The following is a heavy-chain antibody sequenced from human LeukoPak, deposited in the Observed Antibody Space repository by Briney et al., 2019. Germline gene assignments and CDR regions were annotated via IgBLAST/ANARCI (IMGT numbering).Heavy chain of an antibody. V-gene: IGHV4-4*07. CDR2: IYTSGST. Sequence: SETLSLTCTVSGGSISSYYWSWIRQPAGKGLEWIGRIYTSGSTNYNPSLKSRVTMSVDTSKNQFSLKLSSVTAADTAVYYCARVPVVPAAGGYYYYYYYMDVWGKGTTVTVSS. CDR3: ARVPVVPAAGGYYYYYYYMDV. D-gene: IGHD2-2*01. CDR1: GGSISSYY. J-gene: IGHJ6*03.